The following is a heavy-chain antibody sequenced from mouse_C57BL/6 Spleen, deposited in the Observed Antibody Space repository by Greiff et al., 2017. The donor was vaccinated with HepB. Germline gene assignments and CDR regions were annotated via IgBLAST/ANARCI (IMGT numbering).Heavy chain of an antibody. CDR2: INPSSGYT. V-gene: IGHV1-7*01. CDR1: GYTFTSYW. D-gene: IGHD1-1*01. Sequence: QVQLKESGAELAKPGASVKLSCKASGYTFTSYWMHWVKQRPGQGLEWIGYINPSSGYTKYNQKFKDKATLTADKSSSTAYMQLSSLTYEDSAVYYCARSDYGSRGGGYFDYWGQGTTLTVSS. CDR3: ARSDYGSRGGGYFDY. J-gene: IGHJ2*01.